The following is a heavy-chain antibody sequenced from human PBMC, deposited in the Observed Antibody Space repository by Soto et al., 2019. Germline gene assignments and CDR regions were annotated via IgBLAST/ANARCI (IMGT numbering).Heavy chain of an antibody. V-gene: IGHV4-61*01. CDR3: ARDGRRISSSSEDYYYCGMDV. D-gene: IGHD6-6*01. CDR2: IHYSGST. Sequence: SETLSLTCTVSGGCVSSGSYYWSWIRQPPGKGLEWIGYIHYSGSTNYNPSLKRRVTISVDTSKNQFSLKLSSVTAADTAVYYCARDGRRISSSSEDYYYCGMDVWGQGTSVTVSS. CDR1: GGCVSSGSYY. J-gene: IGHJ6*02.